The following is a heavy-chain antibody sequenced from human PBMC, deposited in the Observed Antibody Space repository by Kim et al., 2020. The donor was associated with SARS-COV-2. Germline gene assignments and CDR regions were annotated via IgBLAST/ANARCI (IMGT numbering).Heavy chain of an antibody. CDR3: ARDLAPRYCSGGSCYL. D-gene: IGHD2-15*01. V-gene: IGHV3-53*01. J-gene: IGHJ4*02. Sequence: SVKGRFTISRDNSKNTLYLQMNSLRAEDTAVYYCARDLAPRYCSGGSCYLWGQGTLVTVSS.